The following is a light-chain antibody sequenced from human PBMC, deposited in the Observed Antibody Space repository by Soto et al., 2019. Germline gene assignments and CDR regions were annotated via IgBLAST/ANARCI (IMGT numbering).Light chain of an antibody. CDR3: QLWDTISNRYV. CDR1: RVGTES. V-gene: IGLV3-21*02. CDR2: DDS. J-gene: IGLJ1*01. Sequence: SYELTQPPSVSVAPGQTARITCGGGRVGTESVHWYQQKPGQAPVLVVYDDSNRPSGIPERFSGSNSANTATLTITRVAAGDEADYYCQLWDTISNRYVFGTATKVTVL.